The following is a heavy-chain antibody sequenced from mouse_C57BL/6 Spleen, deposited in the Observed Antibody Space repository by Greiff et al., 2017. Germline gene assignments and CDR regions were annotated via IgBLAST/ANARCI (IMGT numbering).Heavy chain of an antibody. CDR2: IDPSDSYT. CDR3: ARGRDSNLDY. CDR1: GYTFTSYW. D-gene: IGHD2-5*01. Sequence: VQLQQPGAELVRPGTSVKLSCKASGYTFTSYWMHWVKQRPGQGLEWIGVIDPSDSYTNYNQKFKGKATLTVDTSTSTAYMQLSSLTSEDSAVYYCARGRDSNLDYWGQGTTLTVSS. V-gene: IGHV1-59*01. J-gene: IGHJ2*01.